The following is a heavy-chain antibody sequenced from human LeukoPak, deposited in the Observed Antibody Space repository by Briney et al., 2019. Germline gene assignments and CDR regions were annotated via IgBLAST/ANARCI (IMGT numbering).Heavy chain of an antibody. D-gene: IGHD3-9*01. CDR2: IYYSGST. CDR1: GGSISSYY. V-gene: IGHV4-39*07. Sequence: SETLSLTCTVSGGSISSYYWSWIRQPPGKGLEWIGSIYYSGSTYYNPSLKSRVTISVDTSKNQFSLKLSSVTAADTAVYYCARGPYYDILTGRYYYYMDVWGKGTTVTISS. J-gene: IGHJ6*03. CDR3: ARGPYYDILTGRYYYYMDV.